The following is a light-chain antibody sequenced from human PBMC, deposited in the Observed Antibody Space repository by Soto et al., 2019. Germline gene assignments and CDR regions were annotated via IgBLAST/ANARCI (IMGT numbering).Light chain of an antibody. CDR1: STDVGGYDF. V-gene: IGLV2-14*03. Sequence: QSVLTQPASVSGSPGQSVTVSCTGTSTDVGGYDFVSWYQQHPGKGPKLIIYDVTKRPSGTSNRFTGSKSGNTASLTISGLQAEDEADYYCTSYARGTTYVFGTGTKVTVL. J-gene: IGLJ1*01. CDR2: DVT. CDR3: TSYARGTTYV.